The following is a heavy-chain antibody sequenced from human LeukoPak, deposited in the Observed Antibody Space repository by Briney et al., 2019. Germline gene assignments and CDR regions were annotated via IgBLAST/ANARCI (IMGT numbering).Heavy chain of an antibody. Sequence: SETLSLTCAVSGGSISSSNWWSWVRQPPGKGLEWIGEIYHSGSTNYNPSLKSRVTISVGKSKNQFSLKLSSVTAADTAVYYCAREPAGYRAFDIWGQGTMVTVSS. CDR1: GGSISSSNW. CDR3: AREPAGYRAFDI. J-gene: IGHJ3*02. CDR2: IYHSGST. D-gene: IGHD6-13*01. V-gene: IGHV4-4*02.